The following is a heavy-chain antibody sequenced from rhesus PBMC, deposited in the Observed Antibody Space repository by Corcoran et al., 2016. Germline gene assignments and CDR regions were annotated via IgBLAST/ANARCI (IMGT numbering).Heavy chain of an antibody. CDR2: FDPEDGEV. V-gene: IGHV1-111*02. CDR3: AIGIIVGRDY. J-gene: IGHJ4*01. CDR1: GYSFTDYY. D-gene: IGHD6-13*01. Sequence: EVQLVQSGAEVKKPGASVKISCKASGYSFTDYYLHWVRQAPGKGLEWMGRFDPEDGEVVQVQKFQDRVTITAGTSTDMAYMELSSLRSEDTAVYYCAIGIIVGRDYWGQGVLVTVSS.